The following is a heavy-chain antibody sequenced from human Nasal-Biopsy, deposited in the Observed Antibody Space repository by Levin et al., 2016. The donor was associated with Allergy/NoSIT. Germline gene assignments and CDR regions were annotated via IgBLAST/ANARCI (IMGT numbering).Heavy chain of an antibody. CDR3: ARGGVSGRSYYFMDV. D-gene: IGHD3-10*01. Sequence: GSLRFSCEASGFNFTGHWMHWVRQPPGKGLEWVSRIHSSGSGADSADSVQGRFTISRDNAKNTLFLQMNSLRAEDTALHYCARGGVSGRSYYFMDVWGKGTTVTVSS. V-gene: IGHV3-74*01. J-gene: IGHJ6*03. CDR1: GFNFTGHW. CDR2: IHSSGSGA.